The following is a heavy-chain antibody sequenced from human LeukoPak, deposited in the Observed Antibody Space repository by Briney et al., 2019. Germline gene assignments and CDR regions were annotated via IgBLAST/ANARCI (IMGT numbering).Heavy chain of an antibody. CDR1: GYTLTELS. CDR3: ATGGGCSSTSCPPDY. V-gene: IGHV1-24*01. Sequence: ASVKVSCKVSGYTLTELSMHWVRQAPGKGLEWMGGFDPEDGETIYAQKYQGRVTMTEDTSTDTAYMELSSLRSEDTAVYYCATGGGCSSTSCPPDYWGQGTLVTVSS. CDR2: FDPEDGET. D-gene: IGHD2-2*01. J-gene: IGHJ4*02.